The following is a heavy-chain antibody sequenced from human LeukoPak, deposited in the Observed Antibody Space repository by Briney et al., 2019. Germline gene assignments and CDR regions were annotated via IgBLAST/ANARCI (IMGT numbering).Heavy chain of an antibody. Sequence: ASVKVSCKASGYTLTELSMHWVRQAPGKGLEWMGGFDPEDGETIYAQKFQGRVTMTEDTSTDTAYMELSSLRSEDTAVYYCATQTPGGSNWFDPWGQGTLVTVSS. CDR2: FDPEDGET. D-gene: IGHD3-16*01. CDR1: GYTLTELS. V-gene: IGHV1-24*01. CDR3: ATQTPGGSNWFDP. J-gene: IGHJ5*02.